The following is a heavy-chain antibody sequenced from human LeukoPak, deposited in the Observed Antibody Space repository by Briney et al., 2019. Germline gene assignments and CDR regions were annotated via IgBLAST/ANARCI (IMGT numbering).Heavy chain of an antibody. J-gene: IGHJ4*02. CDR1: GYTFTGYY. CDR3: ATEEIPRYDYVWGSYRRPIDY. D-gene: IGHD3-16*02. V-gene: IGHV1-2*02. Sequence: GASVTVSCKASGYTFTGYYMHWVRQAPEQGLEWMGWINPNSGGTNYAQKFQGRVTMTRDTSISTAYMELSRLRSDDTAVYYCATEEIPRYDYVWGSYRRPIDYWGQGTLVTVSS. CDR2: INPNSGGT.